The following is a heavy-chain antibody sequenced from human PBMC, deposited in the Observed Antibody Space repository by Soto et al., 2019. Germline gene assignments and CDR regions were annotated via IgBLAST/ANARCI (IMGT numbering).Heavy chain of an antibody. CDR2: IIPIFGTA. CDR1: GGTFSSYA. Sequence: SVKVSCKASGGTFSSYAISWVRQAPGQGLEWMGGIIPIFGTANYAQKFQGRVTITADESTSTAYMELSSLRSEDTAVYYCATVFSGYDSYYYGMDVWGQGTTVTVSS. V-gene: IGHV1-69*13. D-gene: IGHD5-12*01. J-gene: IGHJ6*02. CDR3: ATVFSGYDSYYYGMDV.